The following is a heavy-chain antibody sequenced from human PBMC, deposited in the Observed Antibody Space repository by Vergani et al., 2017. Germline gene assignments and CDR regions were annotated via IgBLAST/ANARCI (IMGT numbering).Heavy chain of an antibody. CDR1: GFTFSDYY. CDR3: ARVTAAAGVIRYYYYYYMDV. D-gene: IGHD6-13*01. Sequence: QVQLVESGGGLVKPGGSLRLSCAASGFTFSDYYMSWIRQAPGKGLEWVSYISSSGSTIYYADSVKGRFTISRDNAKNSLYLQMNSLRAEDTAVYYCARVTAAAGVIRYYYYYYMDVWGKGTTVTVSS. CDR2: ISSSGSTI. V-gene: IGHV3-11*01. J-gene: IGHJ6*03.